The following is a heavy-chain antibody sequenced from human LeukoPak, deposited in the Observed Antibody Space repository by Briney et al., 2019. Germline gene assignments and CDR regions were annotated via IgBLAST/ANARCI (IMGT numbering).Heavy chain of an antibody. CDR1: GFTFIDYD. CDR3: ARGGIQVSGIDEFDY. CDR2: IGIRGDT. Sequence: GGSLRLSCAASGFTFIDYDLHWVRQVIGKGLEWVSAIGIRGDTHFSGSVKGRFTISRENAESSLYLQMNSLRAEDTAVYYCARGGIQVSGIDEFDYWGQGTLVTVSS. V-gene: IGHV3-13*01. D-gene: IGHD6-19*01. J-gene: IGHJ4*02.